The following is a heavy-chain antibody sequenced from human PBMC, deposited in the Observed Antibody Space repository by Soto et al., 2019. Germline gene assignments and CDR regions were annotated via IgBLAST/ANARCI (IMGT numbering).Heavy chain of an antibody. CDR3: ARRGRYYGSGSLLLVGLDY. J-gene: IGHJ4*02. Sequence: EVQLVQSGAEVKKPGESLKISCKASGYTFTNYWIGWARQMPGKGLEWMGIIYPDDSVIRYSPAFQGQVTISADKSISTAYLQWSSLKASDTAMYYCARRGRYYGSGSLLLVGLDYWGQGTLVTVSS. CDR2: IYPDDSVI. D-gene: IGHD3-10*01. V-gene: IGHV5-51*03. CDR1: GYTFTNYW.